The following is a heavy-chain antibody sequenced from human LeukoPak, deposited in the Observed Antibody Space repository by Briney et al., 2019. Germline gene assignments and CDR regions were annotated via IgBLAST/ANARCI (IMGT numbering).Heavy chain of an antibody. CDR3: ARDYYDGSGFLSDY. CDR2: INPNSGDT. D-gene: IGHD3-22*01. V-gene: IGHV1-2*02. Sequence: ASVKVSCKASGYTLTDYYMHWVRQAPGQGLEWMGWINPNSGDTNYAQKFQGRVTMTRDTSISTAYMELSRLTSDDTAVYYCARDYYDGSGFLSDYWGQGTLVTVSS. J-gene: IGHJ4*02. CDR1: GYTLTDYY.